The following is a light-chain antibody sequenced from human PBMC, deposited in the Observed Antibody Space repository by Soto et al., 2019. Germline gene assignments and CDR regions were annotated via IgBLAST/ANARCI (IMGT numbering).Light chain of an antibody. CDR1: QSVSSSY. CDR3: QQYGRSSRT. CDR2: GAS. V-gene: IGKV3-20*01. Sequence: EIVLTQSPGTLSLSPGERATLSCRASQSVSSSYLAWYQRKPGQAPGLLIYGASSRATGNPDRLSGSESGTDLPLTISRLEPEDFAVYYFQQYGRSSRTLGGGPKVEIK. J-gene: IGKJ4*01.